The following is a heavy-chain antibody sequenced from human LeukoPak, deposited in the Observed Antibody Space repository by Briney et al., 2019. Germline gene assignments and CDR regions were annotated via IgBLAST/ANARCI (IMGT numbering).Heavy chain of an antibody. CDR1: GRSMSSYY. Sequence: PSETLSLTCTVSGRSMSSYYRSWDRQPPGKGLEWNGYIYYSGSTNYNPSLKRRVTISVDTSNNQFPLNLRCLFAACTAVYYCSIPSYSIYVCGQGTTVTVSS. V-gene: IGHV4-59*01. CDR2: IYYSGST. CDR3: SIPSYSIYV. D-gene: IGHD2-15*01. J-gene: IGHJ6*02.